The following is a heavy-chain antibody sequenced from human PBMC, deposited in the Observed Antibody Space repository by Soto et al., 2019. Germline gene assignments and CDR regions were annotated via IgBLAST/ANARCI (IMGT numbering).Heavy chain of an antibody. CDR2: INHSGST. CDR3: ARSGRMYYYDSSGYYTGYYYYYGMDV. CDR1: GGSFSGYY. D-gene: IGHD3-22*01. V-gene: IGHV4-34*01. Sequence: PSETLSLTCAVYGGSFSGYYWSWIRQPPGKGLEWIGEINHSGSTNYNPSLKSRVTISVDTSKNQFSLKLSSVTAADTAVYYCARSGRMYYYDSSGYYTGYYYYYGMDVWGQGTTVTVSS. J-gene: IGHJ6*02.